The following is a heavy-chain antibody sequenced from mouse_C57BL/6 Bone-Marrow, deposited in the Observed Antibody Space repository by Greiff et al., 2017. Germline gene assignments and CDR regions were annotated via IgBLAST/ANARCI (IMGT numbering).Heavy chain of an antibody. V-gene: IGHV5-9*01. CDR1: GFTFSSYT. D-gene: IGHD2-3*01. J-gene: IGHJ3*01. CDR2: ISGGGGNT. CDR3: ARHDGYGFAY. Sequence: EVNLVESGGGLVKPGGSLKLSCAASGFTFSSYTMSWVRQTPEKRLEWVATISGGGGNTYYPDSVKGRFTISRDNAKNTLYLQMSSLRSEDTALYYCARHDGYGFAYWGQGTLVTVSA.